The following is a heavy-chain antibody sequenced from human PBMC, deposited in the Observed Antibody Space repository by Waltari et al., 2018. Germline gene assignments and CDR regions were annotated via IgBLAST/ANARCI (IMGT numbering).Heavy chain of an antibody. CDR1: GGSISSYY. D-gene: IGHD3-22*01. V-gene: IGHV4-59*01. Sequence: QVQLQESGPGLVKPSETLSLTCTVSGGSISSYYWSWIRQPPGKGLEWIGYIYYSGSTNYNPSLKSRVTISVDTSKNQFSLKLSSVTAADTAVYYCASSPLDYDSSSLVDYYYYGMDVWGQGTTVTVSS. CDR3: ASSPLDYDSSSLVDYYYYGMDV. CDR2: IYYSGST. J-gene: IGHJ6*02.